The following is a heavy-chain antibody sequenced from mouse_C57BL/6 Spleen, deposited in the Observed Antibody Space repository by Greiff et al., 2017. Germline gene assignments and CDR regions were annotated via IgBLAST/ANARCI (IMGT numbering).Heavy chain of an antibody. CDR2: IDPEDGDT. V-gene: IGHV14-1*01. J-gene: IGHJ2*01. CDR3: TCKGYFDY. CDR1: GFNIKDYY. Sequence: VHVKQSGAELVRPGASVKLSCTASGFNIKDYYMHWVKQRPEQGLEWIGRIDPEDGDTEYAPKFQGKATMTADTSSNTAYLQLSSLTSEDTAVYYCTCKGYFDYWGQGTTLTVSS.